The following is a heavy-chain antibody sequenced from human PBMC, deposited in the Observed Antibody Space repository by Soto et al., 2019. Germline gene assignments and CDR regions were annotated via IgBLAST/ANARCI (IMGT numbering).Heavy chain of an antibody. D-gene: IGHD4-4*01. CDR3: ARGVSNYADYYYYGMDV. CDR1: GGSISSGDYY. J-gene: IGHJ6*02. Sequence: PSETLSLTCTVSGGSISSGDYYWSWIRQPPGKGLEWIGYIYYSGSTYYNPSLKSRVTISVDTSKNQFSLKLSSVTAADTAVYYCARGVSNYADYYYYGMDVWGQGTTVTVSS. V-gene: IGHV4-30-4*01. CDR2: IYYSGST.